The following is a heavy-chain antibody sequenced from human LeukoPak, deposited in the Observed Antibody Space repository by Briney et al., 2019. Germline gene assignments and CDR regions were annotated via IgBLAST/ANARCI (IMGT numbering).Heavy chain of an antibody. CDR2: ISSNGVNT. J-gene: IGHJ3*02. V-gene: IGHV3-64*01. D-gene: IGHD6-6*01. CDR1: GFSFGSYV. Sequence: GGSLRLSCAASGFSFGSYVMHWVRQAPGKGLEYVSSISSNGVNTYYANSVKGRFTISRDNAKNTLHLQMGSLRVEDMAVYYCARDLLKSIAARVGAFDIWGQGTMVTVSS. CDR3: ARDLLKSIAARVGAFDI.